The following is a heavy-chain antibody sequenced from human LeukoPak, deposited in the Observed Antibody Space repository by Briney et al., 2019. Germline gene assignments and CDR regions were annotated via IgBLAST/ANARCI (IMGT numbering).Heavy chain of an antibody. CDR2: IYHSGST. V-gene: IGHV4-4*02. D-gene: IGHD6-13*01. CDR3: ARRPRVAAAGTVGPRFDY. CDR1: GGSISSSNW. J-gene: IGHJ4*02. Sequence: PSETLSLTCAVSGGSISSSNWWSWVRQPPGKGLEWIGEIYHSGSTNYNPSLKSRVTISLDTSKNQFSLKLSSVTAADTAVYYCARRPRVAAAGTVGPRFDYWGQGTLVTVSS.